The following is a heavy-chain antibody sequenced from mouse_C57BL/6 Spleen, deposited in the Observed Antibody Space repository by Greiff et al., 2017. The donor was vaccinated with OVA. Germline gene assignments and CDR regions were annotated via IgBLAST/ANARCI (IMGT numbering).Heavy chain of an antibody. CDR2: IDPSDSET. Sequence: VQLQQSGAELVRPGSSVKLSCKASGYTFTSYWMHWVKQRPIQGLEWIGNIDPSDSETHYNQKFKDKATLTVDKSSSTAYMQLSSLTSEDSAVYYCARGDYYGSPFDYWGQGTTLTVSS. CDR1: GYTFTSYW. D-gene: IGHD1-1*01. V-gene: IGHV1-52*01. CDR3: ARGDYYGSPFDY. J-gene: IGHJ2*01.